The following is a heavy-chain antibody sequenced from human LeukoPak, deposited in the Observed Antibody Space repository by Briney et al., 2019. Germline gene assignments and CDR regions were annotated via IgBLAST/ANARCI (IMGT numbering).Heavy chain of an antibody. V-gene: IGHV4-39*01. Sequence: SGTLSLTCTVSGGSISSSSYYWGWIRQPPGRGLEWIGSIYYSGSTYYNPSLKSRVTISVDTSKNQFSLKLSSVTAADTAVYYCARRVDFWSGSLFDPWGQGTLVTVSS. J-gene: IGHJ5*02. CDR1: GGSISSSSYY. D-gene: IGHD3-3*01. CDR3: ARRVDFWSGSLFDP. CDR2: IYYSGST.